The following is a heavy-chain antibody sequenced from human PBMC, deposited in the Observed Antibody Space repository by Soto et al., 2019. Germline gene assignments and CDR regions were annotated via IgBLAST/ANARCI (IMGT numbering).Heavy chain of an antibody. CDR3: AREETAWPLAYGLDV. Sequence: PWWSLRLSCSASVFSFSTYSMNWFRQAPGKGLEWVSSISSRSDTYYADSVKGRFTISRDNAKNSVSLQMDSLRAEDAAVYYCAREETAWPLAYGLDVWGQGTTVTVSS. CDR1: VFSFSTYS. D-gene: IGHD2-21*02. J-gene: IGHJ6*02. CDR2: ISSRSDT. V-gene: IGHV3-21*01.